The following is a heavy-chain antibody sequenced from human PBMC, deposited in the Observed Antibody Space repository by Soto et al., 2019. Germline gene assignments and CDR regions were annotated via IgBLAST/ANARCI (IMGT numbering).Heavy chain of an antibody. CDR2: IDWDDDK. J-gene: IGHJ6*02. CDR1: GFSLSTSGMC. Sequence: SGPTLVNPTQTLTLTCTFSGFSLSTSGMCVSWIGRPPGKALEWLALIDWDDDKYYSTSLKXRLTISKDTSKNQVVLTMTNMDPVGTATYYCARIRWNYNWNYVVGMDVWGQGTTVTVSS. V-gene: IGHV2-70*01. CDR3: ARIRWNYNWNYVVGMDV. D-gene: IGHD1-7*01.